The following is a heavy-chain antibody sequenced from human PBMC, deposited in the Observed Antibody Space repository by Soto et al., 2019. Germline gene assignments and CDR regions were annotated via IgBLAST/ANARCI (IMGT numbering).Heavy chain of an antibody. CDR3: ARPSSRAFRYLEWVDRLDC. D-gene: IGHD3-3*01. V-gene: IGHV4-39*01. CDR1: GGSISSSSYY. J-gene: IGHJ4*02. Sequence: PSETLSLTCSVSGGSISSSSYYWAWIRQPPGKGLEWIGSMYYSGSTYYNTSLKSRVTMSVDTSKNQFSLKLRSVTAADTALYYCARPSSRAFRYLEWVDRLDCWGQGTPVTVSS. CDR2: MYYSGST.